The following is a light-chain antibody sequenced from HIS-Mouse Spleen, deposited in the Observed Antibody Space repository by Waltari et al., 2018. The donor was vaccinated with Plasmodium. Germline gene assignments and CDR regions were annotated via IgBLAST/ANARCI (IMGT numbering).Light chain of an antibody. CDR1: AFPTKY. V-gene: IGLV3-10*01. J-gene: IGLJ3*02. CDR3: DSTDSSGNHRV. Sequence: SYELTQPPSVSVSPGQPARITCSGDAFPTKYAYWYQQKSRQAPVLVIYEDSKRPSGIPERFSGSSSGTMATLTISGAQVEDEADYYCDSTDSSGNHRVFGGGTKLTVL. CDR2: EDS.